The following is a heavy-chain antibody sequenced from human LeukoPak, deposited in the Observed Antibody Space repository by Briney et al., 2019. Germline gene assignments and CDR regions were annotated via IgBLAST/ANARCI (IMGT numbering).Heavy chain of an antibody. J-gene: IGHJ6*03. Sequence: SETLSLTCAVYGGSFSGYYWSWIRQPPAKGLEWIGEINHRGSTNYNPSLKSRVTISVDTSKNQFSLKLSSVTAADTAVYYCARRVVLSGGSWPYYYYYYMDVWGKGTTVTISS. CDR3: ARRVVLSGGSWPYYYYYYMDV. CDR2: INHRGST. CDR1: GGSFSGYY. D-gene: IGHD2-15*01. V-gene: IGHV4-34*01.